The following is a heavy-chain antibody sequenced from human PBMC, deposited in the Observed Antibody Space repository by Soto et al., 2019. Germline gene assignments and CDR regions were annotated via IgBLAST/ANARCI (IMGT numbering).Heavy chain of an antibody. CDR2: SRDKPQGYST. CDR3: VRATYFSDSSGYTRCLDY. CDR1: GFTLSDRY. D-gene: IGHD3-22*01. V-gene: IGHV3-72*01. Sequence: PVGSLRLSCAVSGFTLSDRYIDWARQAPGKGLEWVGRSRDKPQGYSTAYAASVKGRFTTSRDESKNSAYLQMNSLKTEDTAVYYCVRATYFSDSSGYTRCLDYWGQGTLVTVS. J-gene: IGHJ4*02.